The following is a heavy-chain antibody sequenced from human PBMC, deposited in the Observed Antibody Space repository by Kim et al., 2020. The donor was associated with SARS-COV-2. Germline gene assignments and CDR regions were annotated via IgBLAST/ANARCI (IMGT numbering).Heavy chain of an antibody. D-gene: IGHD3-22*01. CDR2: ISSSGSTI. CDR1: GFTFSSYE. J-gene: IGHJ3*02. V-gene: IGHV3-48*03. CDR3: AREILPLAPRGIWHYDRSSRRPRDGFDT. Sequence: GGSLRLSCAASGFTFSSYEMNWVRQAPGKGLEWVSYISSSGSTIYYADSVKGRFTISRDNAKNSLYLQMNSLRAEDTAVYYCAREILPLAPRGIWHYDRSSRRPRDGFDTWGRGTVCGVSS.